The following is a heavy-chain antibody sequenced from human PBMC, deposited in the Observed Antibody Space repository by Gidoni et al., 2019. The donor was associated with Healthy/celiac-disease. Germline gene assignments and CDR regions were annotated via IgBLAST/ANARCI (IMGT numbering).Heavy chain of an antibody. CDR2: IIPILGIA. D-gene: IGHD3-9*01. CDR1: GGTFSSYA. J-gene: IGHJ4*02. CDR3: ARGDYDILTGYYNFDY. Sequence: QVQLVQSGAEVKKPGSSVKVSCKASGGTFSSYAISWVRQAPGQGLEWMGRIIPILGIATYAQKFQGRVTIPADKSTSTAYMELSSLGSEDTAVYYCARGDYDILTGYYNFDYWGQGTLVTVSS. V-gene: IGHV1-69*04.